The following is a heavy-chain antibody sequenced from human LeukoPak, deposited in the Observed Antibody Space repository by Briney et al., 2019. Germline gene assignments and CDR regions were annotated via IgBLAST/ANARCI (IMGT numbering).Heavy chain of an antibody. CDR2: IWYDGSNK. V-gene: IGHV3-33*01. J-gene: IGHJ3*02. CDR3: ASASIVGATHDAFDI. Sequence: GGSLRLSCAASGFTFSSYGMHWVRQAPGKGLEWVAVIWYDGSNKYYADSVKGRFTISRDNSKNTLYLQMNSLRAEDTAVYYCASASIVGATHDAFDIWGQGTMVTVSS. CDR1: GFTFSSYG. D-gene: IGHD1-26*01.